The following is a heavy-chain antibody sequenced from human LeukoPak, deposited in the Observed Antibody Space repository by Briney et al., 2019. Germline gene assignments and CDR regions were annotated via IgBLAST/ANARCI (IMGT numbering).Heavy chain of an antibody. CDR1: GFTFSNAW. CDR2: IKSKTDGGTK. V-gene: IGHV3-15*01. Sequence: TGGSLRLSCAAYGFTFSNAWRGWLRQAPGKGLEWFGRIKSKTDGGTKDYAAPVKGRFTFSRDDSENTLYVQMNSLQTEDTSVYYCTTYYGSGSHYNGSPCEYWGQGTLVTVSS. D-gene: IGHD3-10*01. CDR3: TTYYGSGSHYNGSPCEY. J-gene: IGHJ4*02.